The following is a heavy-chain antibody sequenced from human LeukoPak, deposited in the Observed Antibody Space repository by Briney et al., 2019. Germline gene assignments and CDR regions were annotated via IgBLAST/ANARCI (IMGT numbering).Heavy chain of an antibody. D-gene: IGHD3-22*01. Sequence: ASVKVSCKASGYTFTSYGISWVRQATEQGLEWLGRVNPKNGDTGYAPNFQGRVTISRDTSINTAYMELSSLTSDDTAVYYCVRYCFTTDCPYDTFDIWGQGTMVTVS. J-gene: IGHJ3*02. CDR2: VNPKNGDT. CDR1: GYTFTSYG. V-gene: IGHV1-8*03. CDR3: VRYCFTTDCPYDTFDI.